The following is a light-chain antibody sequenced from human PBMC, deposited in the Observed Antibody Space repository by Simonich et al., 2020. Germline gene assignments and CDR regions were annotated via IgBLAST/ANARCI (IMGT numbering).Light chain of an antibody. CDR1: QSVSSN. V-gene: IGKV3-15*01. Sequence: IVMTQSPATLSVSPGERATLSCRASQSVSSNLAWYQQKPGQPPRLLFYGASTRATGIPARFSGSGSGTEFTLTISSMQSEDFAVYYCQQYNNWPFTFGPGTKVDIK. J-gene: IGKJ3*01. CDR3: QQYNNWPFT. CDR2: GAS.